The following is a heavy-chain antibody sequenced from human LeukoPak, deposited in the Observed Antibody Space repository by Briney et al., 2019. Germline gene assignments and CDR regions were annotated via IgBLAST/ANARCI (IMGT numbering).Heavy chain of an antibody. J-gene: IGHJ4*02. D-gene: IGHD3-9*01. Sequence: SETLSLTCTVSGGSISSYYWSWIRQPPGKGLEWIGYIYYSGSTNYNPSLKSRVTISVGTSKNQFSLKLSSVTAADTAVYYCGYYDILTGYLDYWGQGTLVTVSS. V-gene: IGHV4-59*01. CDR1: GGSISSYY. CDR3: GYYDILTGYLDY. CDR2: IYYSGST.